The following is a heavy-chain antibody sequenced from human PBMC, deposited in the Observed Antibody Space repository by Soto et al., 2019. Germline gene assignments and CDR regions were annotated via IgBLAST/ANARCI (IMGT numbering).Heavy chain of an antibody. J-gene: IGHJ4*02. D-gene: IGHD3-10*01. V-gene: IGHV3-30*03. CDR3: AVYGSGSYYHTARGYFDY. Sequence: PGGSLRLSCAASGFTFSSYGMHWVRQAPGKGLEWVAVISYDGSNKYYADSVKGRFTISRDNSKNTLYLQMNSLRAEDTAVYYCAVYGSGSYYHTARGYFDYWGQGTLVTVSS. CDR1: GFTFSSYG. CDR2: ISYDGSNK.